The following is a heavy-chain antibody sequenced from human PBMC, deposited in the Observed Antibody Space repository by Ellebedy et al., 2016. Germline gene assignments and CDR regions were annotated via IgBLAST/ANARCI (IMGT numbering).Heavy chain of an antibody. D-gene: IGHD6-13*01. V-gene: IGHV3-21*01. CDR1: GFTFSSYS. CDR3: ARDRAAAAAPLGY. Sequence: GESLKISXAASGFTFSSYSMNCVRQAPGKGLEWVSSISSSSSYIYYADSVKGRFTISRDNAKNSLYLQMNSLRAEDTAVYYCARDRAAAAAPLGYWGQGTLVTVSS. J-gene: IGHJ4*02. CDR2: ISSSSSYI.